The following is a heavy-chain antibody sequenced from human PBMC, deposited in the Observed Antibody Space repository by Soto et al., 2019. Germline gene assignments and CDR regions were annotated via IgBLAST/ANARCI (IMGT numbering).Heavy chain of an antibody. V-gene: IGHV1-69*06. Sequence: SVKVSCKASGGTFSSYAISWVRQAPGQGLEWMGGIIPIFGTANYAQKFQGRVTITADKSTSTAYMELSSLRSEDTAVYYCASRPRNYDFWSGSEYYFDYWGQGTLVIVSS. CDR3: ASRPRNYDFWSGSEYYFDY. J-gene: IGHJ4*02. CDR1: GGTFSSYA. CDR2: IIPIFGTA. D-gene: IGHD3-3*01.